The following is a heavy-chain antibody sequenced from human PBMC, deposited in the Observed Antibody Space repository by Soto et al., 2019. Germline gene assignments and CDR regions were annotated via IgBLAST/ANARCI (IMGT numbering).Heavy chain of an antibody. Sequence: LSLTCAASGFTFDDYGMSWVRQAPGKGLEWVSGINWNGGSTGYADSVKGRFTISRDNAKNSLYLQMNSLRAEDTALYHCARGASYDSSGYYYDYWGQGTLVTVSS. V-gene: IGHV3-20*01. D-gene: IGHD3-22*01. CDR1: GFTFDDYG. CDR2: INWNGGST. J-gene: IGHJ4*02. CDR3: ARGASYDSSGYYYDY.